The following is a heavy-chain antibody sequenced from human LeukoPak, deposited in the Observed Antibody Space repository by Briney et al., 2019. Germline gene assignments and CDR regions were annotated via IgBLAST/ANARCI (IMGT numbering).Heavy chain of an antibody. J-gene: IGHJ4*02. CDR2: IYYSGST. CDR3: ARIAVSSGWGYFDY. V-gene: IGHV4-59*01. CDR1: DDSMRNYY. D-gene: IGHD6-19*01. Sequence: KTSETLSLTCTVSDDSMRNYYWSWIRQPPGKGLEWIGYIYYSGSTNYNPSLKSRVSMSVDTSKNQFSPKLSSVTAADTAVYYCARIAVSSGWGYFDYWGQGTLVTASS.